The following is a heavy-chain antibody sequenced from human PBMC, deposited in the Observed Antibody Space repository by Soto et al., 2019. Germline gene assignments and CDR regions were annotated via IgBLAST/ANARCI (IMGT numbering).Heavy chain of an antibody. D-gene: IGHD2-15*01. Sequence: PGGSLRLSCAASGFTLSSYAMSWVHLAPGKGLEWVSLISGSGDSTYYADSVKGRFTISRDNSKNTLYLQLNSLRAEDTAIYYCAKCKGSGNEIRSAFDIWGQGT. V-gene: IGHV3-23*01. CDR2: ISGSGDST. J-gene: IGHJ3*02. CDR3: AKCKGSGNEIRSAFDI. CDR1: GFTLSSYA.